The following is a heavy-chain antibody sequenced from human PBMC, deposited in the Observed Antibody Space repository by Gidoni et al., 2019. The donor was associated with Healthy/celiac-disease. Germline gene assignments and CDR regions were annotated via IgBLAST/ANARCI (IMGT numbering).Heavy chain of an antibody. V-gene: IGHV4-34*01. CDR1: GGSFSGYY. Sequence: QVQLQQWGAGLLKPSETLSLTCAVDGGSFSGYYWSWIRQPPGKGLEWIGEINQSGSTNYNPSLKSRVTISVDTSQNQFSLKLSSVTAADTAVYYCARGCDFWSGRGYYYGMDVWGQGTTVTVSS. J-gene: IGHJ6*02. D-gene: IGHD3-3*01. CDR3: ARGCDFWSGRGYYYGMDV. CDR2: INQSGST.